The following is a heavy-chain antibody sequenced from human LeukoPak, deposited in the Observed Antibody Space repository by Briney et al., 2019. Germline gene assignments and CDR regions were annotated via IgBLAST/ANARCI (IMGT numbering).Heavy chain of an antibody. V-gene: IGHV3-9*01. Sequence: GGSLRLSCAASGFTFDDYAMHWVRQTPGKGLEWVSGISWNSGSIGYADSVKGRFTISRDNAKNSLYLQKNSLRAEDTALYYCAKDDYWGQGTLVTVSS. CDR2: ISWNSGSI. CDR3: AKDDY. CDR1: GFTFDDYA. J-gene: IGHJ4*02.